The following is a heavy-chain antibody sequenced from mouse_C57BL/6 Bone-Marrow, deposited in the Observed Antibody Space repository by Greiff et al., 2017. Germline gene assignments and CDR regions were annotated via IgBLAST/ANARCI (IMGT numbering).Heavy chain of an antibody. D-gene: IGHD1-1*01. CDR3: ARDRVVPWYFDV. Sequence: QVQLQQPGAELVRPGTSVKLSCKASGYTFTSYWMHWVKQRPGQGLEWIGVIDPSDSYTNYNQKFKGKATLTVDTSSSTAYMQLSSLTSEDSAVXYCARDRVVPWYFDVWGKGTTVTVSS. V-gene: IGHV1-59*01. CDR1: GYTFTSYW. CDR2: IDPSDSYT. J-gene: IGHJ1*03.